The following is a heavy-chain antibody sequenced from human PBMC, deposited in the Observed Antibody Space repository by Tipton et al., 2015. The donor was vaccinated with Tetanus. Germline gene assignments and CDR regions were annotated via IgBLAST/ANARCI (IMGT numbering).Heavy chain of an antibody. CDR3: AKDRASGMLRDNSLDY. CDR1: GFRFSSYG. J-gene: IGHJ4*02. V-gene: IGHV3-33*06. D-gene: IGHD3-10*01. Sequence: QVQLVQSGGGVVQPGRSLTLSCEASGFRFSSYGMHWVRQAPGKGLEWVAVIWYDGSKTYYADSVKGRFTISRDNSKNTLFLQMNSLKGEDNADYYGAKDRASGMLRDNSLDYWGMGALVTVSS. CDR2: IWYDGSKT.